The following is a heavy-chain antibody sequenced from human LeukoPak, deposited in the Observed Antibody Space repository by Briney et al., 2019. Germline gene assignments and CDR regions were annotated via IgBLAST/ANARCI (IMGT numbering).Heavy chain of an antibody. Sequence: ASVKVSCKASGYTFTGYYMHWVRQAPGQGLEWMGWINPNSSGTNYAQKFQGWVTITRDTSISTAYMELSRLRSDDTAVYYCARELAGPYYGMDVWGQGTTVTVSS. CDR3: ARELAGPYYGMDV. CDR2: INPNSSGT. D-gene: IGHD2-15*01. V-gene: IGHV1-2*04. CDR1: GYTFTGYY. J-gene: IGHJ6*02.